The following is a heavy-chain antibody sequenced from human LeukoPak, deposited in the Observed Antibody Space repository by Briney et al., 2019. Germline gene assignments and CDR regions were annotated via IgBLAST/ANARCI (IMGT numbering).Heavy chain of an antibody. CDR3: ARVRNYYGSGSLYPYYYYYGMDV. J-gene: IGHJ6*04. Sequence: GGSLRLSCAGSGFTFRSYWMHWVRQAPGKGLEWVAVISYDGSNKYYADSVKGRFTISRDNSKNTLYLQMNSLRAEDTAVYYCARVRNYYGSGSLYPYYYYYGMDVWGKGTTVTVSS. V-gene: IGHV3-30*03. CDR2: ISYDGSNK. CDR1: GFTFRSYW. D-gene: IGHD3-10*01.